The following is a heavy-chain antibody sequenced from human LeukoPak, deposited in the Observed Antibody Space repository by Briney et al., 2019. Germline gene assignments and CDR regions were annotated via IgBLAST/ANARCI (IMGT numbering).Heavy chain of an antibody. CDR3: ARVVHYYDSTGLTHDAFDI. Sequence: PSETLSLTCAVSGYSISSGYYWGWIRQPPGKGLEWIGSIYHSGSTYYNPSLKSRVTISVDTSKNQFSLKLSSVTAADTAVYYCARVVHYYDSTGLTHDAFDIWGQGTMVTVPS. J-gene: IGHJ3*02. D-gene: IGHD3-22*01. V-gene: IGHV4-38-2*01. CDR1: GYSISSGYY. CDR2: IYHSGST.